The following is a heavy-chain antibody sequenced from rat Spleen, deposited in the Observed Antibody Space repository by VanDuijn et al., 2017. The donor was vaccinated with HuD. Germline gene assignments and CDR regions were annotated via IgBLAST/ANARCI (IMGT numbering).Heavy chain of an antibody. J-gene: IGHJ1*01. V-gene: IGHV5-17*01. CDR2: ITNTGGSI. CDR1: GFIFSDYG. Sequence: EVQLVESGGGLIQPGRSLTLSCSASGFIFSDYGMAWVRQAPKKGLEWVASITNTGGSIYYPDSVKGRFTISRDNAKSTLYLQMDSLRSEDTATYYCARADYWYFDFWGPGTMVTVSS. CDR3: ARADYWYFDF. D-gene: IGHD4-1*01.